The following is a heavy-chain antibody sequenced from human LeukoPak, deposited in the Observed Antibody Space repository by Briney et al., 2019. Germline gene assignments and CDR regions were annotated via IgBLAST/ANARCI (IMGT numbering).Heavy chain of an antibody. CDR2: INPSGGST. V-gene: IGHV1-46*01. CDR1: GYTFTSYY. Sequence: ASVKVSCKASGYTFTSYYMHWVRQAPGQGLEWMGIINPSGGSTSYAQKFQGRVTMTTDTSTSTAYMELRSLRSDDTAVYYCARGRSGSYCDYWGQGALVTVSS. J-gene: IGHJ4*02. CDR3: ARGRSGSYCDY. D-gene: IGHD1-26*01.